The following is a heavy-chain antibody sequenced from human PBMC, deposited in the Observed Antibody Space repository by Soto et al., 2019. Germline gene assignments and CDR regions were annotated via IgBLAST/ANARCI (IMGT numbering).Heavy chain of an antibody. D-gene: IGHD6-6*01. CDR2: FYYSGST. Sequence: QVQLQESGPRLVKPSETLSLTCTASGGSISSYYWSWIWQPPGKGLERIGYFYYSGSTHYNPAPTSRVTISVATSKYQFSLRLSSVTAADTAVYYCARRYGSCFDYWGQGTLVTVSS. CDR3: ARRYGSCFDY. J-gene: IGHJ4*02. V-gene: IGHV4-59*08. CDR1: GGSISSYY.